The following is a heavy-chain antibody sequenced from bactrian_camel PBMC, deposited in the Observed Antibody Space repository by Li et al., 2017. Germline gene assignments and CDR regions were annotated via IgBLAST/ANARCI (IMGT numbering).Heavy chain of an antibody. V-gene: IGHV3-2*01. J-gene: IGHJ4*01. Sequence: HVQLVESGGGLVQPGGSLTLSCAASGFTFSSYFMIWVRQAPGKGLEWVASIYSGDINTYYVDSVKGRFTISRDNAKSTLYLHMNSLKPEDTAVYYCANLRGSWGQGTQVTVS. CDR2: IYSGDINT. CDR3: ANLRGS. CDR1: GFTFSSYF. D-gene: IGHD5*01.